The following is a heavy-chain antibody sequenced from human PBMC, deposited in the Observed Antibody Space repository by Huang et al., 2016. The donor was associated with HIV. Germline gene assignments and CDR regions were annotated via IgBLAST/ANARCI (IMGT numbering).Heavy chain of an antibody. CDR3: AKGLYSSGWYGYYYHGMDV. D-gene: IGHD6-19*01. CDR1: GFTFSSYG. CDR2: ISYDGSNK. V-gene: IGHV3-30*18. J-gene: IGHJ6*02. Sequence: QVQLVESGGGVVQPGRSLRLSCAVSGFTFSSYGMHWVRQAPGKGLEWVAVISYDGSNKYYADSVKGRFTVSRDNSKNTLYLQMNSLRAEDTAVYYCAKGLYSSGWYGYYYHGMDVWGQGTTVTVSS.